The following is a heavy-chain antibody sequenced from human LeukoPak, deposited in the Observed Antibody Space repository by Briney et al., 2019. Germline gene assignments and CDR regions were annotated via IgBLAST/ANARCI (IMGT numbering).Heavy chain of an antibody. CDR3: ASWLIDSSGKNWFDP. D-gene: IGHD3-22*01. Sequence: VASVKVSCKASGYTFTGYYMHWVRQAPGQGLEWMGWINPNSGGTNYAQKFQGRVTMTRDTSISTAYMELSRLRSDDTAVYYCASWLIDSSGKNWFDPWGQGTLVTVSS. J-gene: IGHJ5*02. V-gene: IGHV1-2*02. CDR2: INPNSGGT. CDR1: GYTFTGYY.